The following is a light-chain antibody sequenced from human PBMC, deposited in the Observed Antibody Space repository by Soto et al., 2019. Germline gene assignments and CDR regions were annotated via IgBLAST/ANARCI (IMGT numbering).Light chain of an antibody. V-gene: IGLV2-14*01. CDR3: SSYTSSSTLV. Sequence: QSALTQPASVSGSPGQSITISCTGSSSDVGGYNYVSWYQQHPGKAPKLMIYEVSNRPSGISNRFPGSKSGNTASLTLSGLQAEDEADYYCSSYTSSSTLVFGGGTKVTVL. J-gene: IGLJ2*01. CDR1: SSDVGGYNY. CDR2: EVS.